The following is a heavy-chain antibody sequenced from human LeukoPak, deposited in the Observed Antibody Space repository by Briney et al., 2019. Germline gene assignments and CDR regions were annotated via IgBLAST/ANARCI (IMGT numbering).Heavy chain of an antibody. Sequence: GASVKVFCKASGYTFTGYYMHWVRQAPGQGLEWMGWINPNSGGTNYAQKFQGWVTMTRDTSISTVYMELSSLRSEDTAVYYCARDGDYGGNIGLNYFDYWGQGTLVTVSS. J-gene: IGHJ4*02. CDR2: INPNSGGT. D-gene: IGHD4-23*01. CDR1: GYTFTGYY. CDR3: ARDGDYGGNIGLNYFDY. V-gene: IGHV1-2*04.